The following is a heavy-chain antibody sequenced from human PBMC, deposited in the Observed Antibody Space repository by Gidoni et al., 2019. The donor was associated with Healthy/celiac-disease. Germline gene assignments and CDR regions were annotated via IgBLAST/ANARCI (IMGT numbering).Heavy chain of an antibody. CDR3: ARDSYYDSSGPRFDP. J-gene: IGHJ5*02. D-gene: IGHD3-22*01. CDR1: GCTFSRYA. V-gene: IGHV1-69*04. Sequence: QVQLVQSGAEVKKPGSSVTVSCKAAGCTFSRYAISWVRQSPGQGLEWMGRIIPILGIANYAQKFQGRVTITAYKSTSSAYMELSSLRSEDTAVYYCARDSYYDSSGPRFDPWGQGTLVTVSS. CDR2: IIPILGIA.